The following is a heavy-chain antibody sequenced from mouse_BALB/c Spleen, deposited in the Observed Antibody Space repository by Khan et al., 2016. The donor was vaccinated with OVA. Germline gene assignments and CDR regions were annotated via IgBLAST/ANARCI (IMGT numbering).Heavy chain of an antibody. CDR2: IDPFSGDT. D-gene: IGHD2-2*01. V-gene: IGHV1S135*01. Sequence: VQLQQPGPELMKPGASVKISCKASGYSFSSYYIHWVMESHGKSLEWIGYIDPFSGDTTYNQKFKGKATLTVDKSSSTAYILLSNLTSEDSAVYYCTRHGYVAWVTYWGQGTLVTVSA. J-gene: IGHJ3*01. CDR1: GYSFSSYY. CDR3: TRHGYVAWVTY.